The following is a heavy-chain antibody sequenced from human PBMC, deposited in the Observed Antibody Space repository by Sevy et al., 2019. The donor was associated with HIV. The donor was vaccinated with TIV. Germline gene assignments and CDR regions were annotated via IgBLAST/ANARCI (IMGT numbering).Heavy chain of an antibody. Sequence: SETLSLTCTVSGGSISSYYWSWIRQPPGKGLEWIGYIYYSGSTNYNPSLKSRVTISVDTSKNQFSLKLSSVTAADTAVYYCARVGGYSYGYAFDYWGQGTLVTVSS. J-gene: IGHJ4*02. D-gene: IGHD5-18*01. V-gene: IGHV4-59*01. CDR2: IYYSGST. CDR3: ARVGGYSYGYAFDY. CDR1: GGSISSYY.